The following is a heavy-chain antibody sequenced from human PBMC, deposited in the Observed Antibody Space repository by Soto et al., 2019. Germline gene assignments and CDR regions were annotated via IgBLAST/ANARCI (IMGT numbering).Heavy chain of an antibody. CDR3: SKEGGYGDYAGENWFDS. J-gene: IGHJ5*01. D-gene: IGHD4-17*01. CDR1: GFTFFAYW. Sequence: EVQLVESGGGLVQPGGSLRLSCAASGFTFFAYWIHWVRQAPGKGLVWVSRINSDGSHTSYADSVRGRFTISRDNTKNTEYLQMNSLTAEDTAVYDVSKEGGYGDYAGENWFDSWGQGSLVTVSS. CDR2: INSDGSHT. V-gene: IGHV3-74*01.